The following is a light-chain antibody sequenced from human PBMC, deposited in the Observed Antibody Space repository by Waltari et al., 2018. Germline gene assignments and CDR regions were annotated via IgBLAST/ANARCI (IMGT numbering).Light chain of an antibody. CDR3: QQYYSLPWT. Sequence: DIVMTQSPDSLAVSLGERATINCRSGQSVLSSSNNKNYLAWYQQKLGQPPKLLIYWASTRESGVPDRFNGSGSGTDFTLTISSLQAEDVAVYYCQQYYSLPWTFGQGTKVEIK. V-gene: IGKV4-1*01. CDR1: QSVLSSSNNKNY. J-gene: IGKJ1*01. CDR2: WAS.